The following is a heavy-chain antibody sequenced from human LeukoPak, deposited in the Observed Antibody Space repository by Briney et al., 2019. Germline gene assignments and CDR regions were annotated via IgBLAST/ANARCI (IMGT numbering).Heavy chain of an antibody. D-gene: IGHD3-10*01. CDR2: IYSGGST. V-gene: IGHV3-53*01. CDR1: GFTVSSNY. CDR3: ARVLWFGELFGDY. J-gene: IGHJ4*02. Sequence: TGGSLRLSCAASGFTVSSNYMSWVRQAPGKGLEWVSVIYSGGSTYYADSVKGRFTISRDNSKNTLYRQMNSLRAEDTAVYYCARVLWFGELFGDYWGQGTLVTVSS.